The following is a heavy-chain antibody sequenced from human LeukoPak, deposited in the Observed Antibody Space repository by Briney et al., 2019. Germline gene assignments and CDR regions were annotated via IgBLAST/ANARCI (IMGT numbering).Heavy chain of an antibody. CDR1: GGTFSSYA. V-gene: IGHV1-69*04. Sequence: ASVKVSCKASGGTFSSYAISWVRQAPGQGLEWMGRIIPILGIANYAQKFQGRVTITADKSTSTAYMELSSLRSEDTAVYYCARDFRGYSHGPNLFDYWGQGTLVTVSS. CDR2: IIPILGIA. D-gene: IGHD5-18*01. CDR3: ARDFRGYSHGPNLFDY. J-gene: IGHJ4*02.